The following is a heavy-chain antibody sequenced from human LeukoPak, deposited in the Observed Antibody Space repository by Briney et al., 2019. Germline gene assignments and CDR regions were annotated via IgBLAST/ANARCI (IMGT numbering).Heavy chain of an antibody. V-gene: IGHV4-61*02. J-gene: IGHJ3*02. D-gene: IGHD1-7*01. CDR2: IFTSGST. CDR1: GGSISSGSYY. Sequence: ASETLSLTRTVSGGSISSGSYYWSWIRQPAGKGLEWIGRIFTSGSTNYNPSLKSRVTISVDTSKNQFSLKLSSVTAADTAVYYCVRINWNYVAFDIWGQGTMVTVSS. CDR3: VRINWNYVAFDI.